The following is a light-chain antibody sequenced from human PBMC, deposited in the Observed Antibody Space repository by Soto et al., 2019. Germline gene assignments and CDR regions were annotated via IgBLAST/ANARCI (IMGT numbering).Light chain of an antibody. CDR3: QQYDPYYT. V-gene: IGKV1-5*01. J-gene: IGKJ2*01. Sequence: DIQMTQSPSTLSASVGDRVTITCRASQTISNWLAWYQQKPGKAPTLLIYEVSRLESGVPSRFSGSGSGTDLTLTTNRPQTQDFATYYCQQYDPYYTFGQGTKVDIK. CDR2: EVS. CDR1: QTISNW.